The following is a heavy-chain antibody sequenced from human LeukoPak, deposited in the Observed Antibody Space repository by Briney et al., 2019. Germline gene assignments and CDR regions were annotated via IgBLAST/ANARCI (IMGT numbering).Heavy chain of an antibody. CDR3: VRGALTKIWGRKKGTDV. Sequence: GGSLRLSCAASGFTFSTYAIHWVRQAPGRGLEWVAFISYDGSHKYYADSVKGRFTISRDISKNTLYLQMDSLRVEDTAVYYCVRGALTKIWGRKKGTDVWGRGTTVTVSS. J-gene: IGHJ6*04. V-gene: IGHV3-30*04. CDR1: GFTFSTYA. CDR2: ISYDGSHK. D-gene: IGHD3-16*01.